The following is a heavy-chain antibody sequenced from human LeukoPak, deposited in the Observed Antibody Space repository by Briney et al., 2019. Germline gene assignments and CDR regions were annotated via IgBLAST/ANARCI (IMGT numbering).Heavy chain of an antibody. D-gene: IGHD2-15*01. CDR3: ARTSRGVGFLVDP. J-gene: IGHJ5*02. Sequence: SETLSLTCTVSGGSISSHYWSWIRQPPGKGLEWIGYIYYSGSTNYNPSLKSRVTISVDTSKNQFSLKLSSVTAEDTAVYYCARTSRGVGFLVDPWGQGTLVTVSS. V-gene: IGHV4-59*11. CDR2: IYYSGST. CDR1: GGSISSHY.